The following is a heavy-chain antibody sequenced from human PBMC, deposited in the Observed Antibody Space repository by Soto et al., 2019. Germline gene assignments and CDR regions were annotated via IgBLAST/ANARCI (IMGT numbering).Heavy chain of an antibody. CDR2: IWYDGSNK. CDR3: ARDIRSGNRLTGIAARPFDY. J-gene: IGHJ4*02. CDR1: GFTFSSYG. V-gene: IGHV3-33*01. D-gene: IGHD6-6*01. Sequence: QVQLVESGGGVVQPGRSLRLSCAASGFTFSSYGMHWVRQAPGKGLEWVAVIWYDGSNKYYADSVKGRFTISRDNSKNTLYLQMNSLRAEDTAVYYCARDIRSGNRLTGIAARPFDYWGQGTLVTVSS.